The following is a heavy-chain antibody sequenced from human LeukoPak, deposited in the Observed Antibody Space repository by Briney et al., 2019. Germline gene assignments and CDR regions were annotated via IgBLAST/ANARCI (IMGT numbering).Heavy chain of an antibody. CDR1: GGSISSGDYY. V-gene: IGHV4-30-4*01. J-gene: IGHJ6*02. D-gene: IGHD2-2*01. CDR2: IYNSGST. CDR3: ARSIIVVVPAAPSYYYYGMDV. Sequence: SQTLSLTCTVSGGSISSGDYYWSWIRQPPGKGLEWIGYIYNSGSTYYNPSLKSRVTISVDTYKNQFSLKLSSVTAADTAVYYCARSIIVVVPAAPSYYYYGMDVWGQGTTVTVSS.